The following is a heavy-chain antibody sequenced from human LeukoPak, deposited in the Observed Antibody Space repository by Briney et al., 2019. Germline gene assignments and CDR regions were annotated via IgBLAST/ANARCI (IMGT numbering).Heavy chain of an antibody. CDR3: ARAGITGTTRFLDY. V-gene: IGHV1-69*13. Sequence: ASVKVSCKASGATFSNYALNWVRQAPGQGLEWMGGVVPSFGTANYPQKFQDRVTITADESTSTAYMELSSLKSEDTAVCYCARAGITGTTRFLDYWGQGTPVTVSS. D-gene: IGHD1-7*01. CDR2: VVPSFGTA. J-gene: IGHJ4*02. CDR1: GATFSNYA.